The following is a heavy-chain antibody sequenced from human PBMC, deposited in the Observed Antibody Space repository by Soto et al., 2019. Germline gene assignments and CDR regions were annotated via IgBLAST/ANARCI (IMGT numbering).Heavy chain of an antibody. J-gene: IGHJ4*02. V-gene: IGHV4-39*01. D-gene: IGHD3-3*01. CDR1: GGFIISSSYY. Sequence: LSETLSLTCTVSGGFIISSSYYWGWIRQPPGKGLEWIGSIYYSGSTYYNPSLKSRVTISVDTSKNQFSLKLSSVTAADTAVYYCARITIFGVVSGYWGQGTLVTVSS. CDR3: ARITIFGVVSGY. CDR2: IYYSGST.